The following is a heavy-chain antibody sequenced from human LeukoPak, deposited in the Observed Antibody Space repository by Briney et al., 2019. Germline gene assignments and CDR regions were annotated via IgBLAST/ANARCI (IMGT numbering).Heavy chain of an antibody. V-gene: IGHV3-33*01. J-gene: IGHJ5*02. CDR1: GFTFSSSG. CDR2: ILYNGSNK. CDR3: ARAGGYCSGGSCYRGYSWFDP. D-gene: IGHD2-15*01. Sequence: GGSLRLSRAASGFTFSSSGMHWVRQAPGKGLEWVAVILYNGSNKYYADSVKGRFTISRDNSKNTLYLQMNSLRVEDTAVYYCARAGGYCSGGSCYRGYSWFDPWGQGTLVTVSS.